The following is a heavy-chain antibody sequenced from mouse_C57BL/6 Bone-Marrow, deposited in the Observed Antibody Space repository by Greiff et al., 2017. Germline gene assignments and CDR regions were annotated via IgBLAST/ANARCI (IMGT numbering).Heavy chain of an antibody. J-gene: IGHJ2*01. Sequence: EVPRVESGGGLVKPGGSLKLSCAASGFTFSDYGMHWVRQAPEKGLKWVAYIGSGSSTIYYADTVKGRFTISRDNAKNTLFLQMTSLRSEDTAMYYCARIDWGNDFDYWGQGTTLTVSS. CDR2: IGSGSSTI. CDR3: ARIDWGNDFDY. V-gene: IGHV5-17*01. CDR1: GFTFSDYG. D-gene: IGHD2-1*01.